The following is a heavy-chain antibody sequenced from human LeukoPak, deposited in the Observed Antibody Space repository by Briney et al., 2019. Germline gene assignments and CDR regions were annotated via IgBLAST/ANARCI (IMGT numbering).Heavy chain of an antibody. J-gene: IGHJ4*02. CDR1: GYTFINYV. CDR3: AREDIVVMVATTGFDY. V-gene: IGHV1-3*01. D-gene: IGHD2-15*01. Sequence: GASVKVSCKASGYTFINYVMHWVRQAPGQSLEWMGWINPGNGNTKYSQKFQDRVSITRDTSASTAYMELSSLRSEDTAIYFCAREDIVVMVATTGFDYWGQGTLVTVSS. CDR2: INPGNGNT.